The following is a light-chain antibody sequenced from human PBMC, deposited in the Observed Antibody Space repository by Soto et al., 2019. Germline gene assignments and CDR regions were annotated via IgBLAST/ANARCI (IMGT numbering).Light chain of an antibody. CDR1: QGVSTS. J-gene: IGKJ1*01. V-gene: IGKV1-12*01. Sequence: DIQMTQSPSSVSASVGDRITITCWASQGVSTSLAWYQQEPGKAPKLLIYSVSNLQSGVPSRFRGSGSGTDFTLTISSLQPEDSAIYYCQQAKNFPWTFGQGTKVEIK. CDR2: SVS. CDR3: QQAKNFPWT.